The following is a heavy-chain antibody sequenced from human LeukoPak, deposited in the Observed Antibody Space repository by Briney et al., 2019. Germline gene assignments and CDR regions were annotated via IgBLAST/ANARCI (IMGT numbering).Heavy chain of an antibody. D-gene: IGHD3-10*01. CDR2: IYTSGST. CDR3: ASFNYGSGRIDY. V-gene: IGHV4-61*02. Sequence: PSEALSLTCTVSGGSISSGSYYWSWIRQPAGKGPEWIGRIYTSGSTNYNPSLKSRVTISVDTSKNQFSLKLSSVTAADTAVYYCASFNYGSGRIDYWGQGTLVTVSS. CDR1: GGSISSGSYY. J-gene: IGHJ4*02.